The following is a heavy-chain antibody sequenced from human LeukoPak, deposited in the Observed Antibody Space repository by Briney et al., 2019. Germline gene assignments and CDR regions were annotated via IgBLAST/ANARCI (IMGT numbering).Heavy chain of an antibody. V-gene: IGHV3-21*01. D-gene: IGHD3-22*01. CDR3: ATVYYDSSACGDLDS. Sequence: PGGSLRLSCAASGIAFRSFTMSWVRQAPGKGLEWVSSITPTSSSIFYADSVKGRFTISRDNAKNSLYLQMNSLRAEDTAVYHCATVYYDSSACGDLDSWGQGTLVTVSS. CDR2: ITPTSSSI. J-gene: IGHJ4*02. CDR1: GIAFRSFT.